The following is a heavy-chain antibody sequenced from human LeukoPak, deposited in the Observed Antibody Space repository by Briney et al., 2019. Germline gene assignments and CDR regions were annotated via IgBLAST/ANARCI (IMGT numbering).Heavy chain of an antibody. CDR3: TAGGVPED. D-gene: IGHD3-10*01. V-gene: IGHV1-69-2*01. CDR1: GYTFKDYY. J-gene: IGHJ4*02. Sequence: ASVKVSCKASGYTFKDYYIHWVLQAPGKGLEWMGRVDPEDGESAYADRFQGRLIITADTSTETVYTELSRLRSEDTAMYYCTAGGVPEDWGQGTLVTVSS. CDR2: VDPEDGES.